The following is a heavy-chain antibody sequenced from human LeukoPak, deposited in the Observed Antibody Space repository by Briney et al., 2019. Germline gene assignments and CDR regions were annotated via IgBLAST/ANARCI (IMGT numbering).Heavy chain of an antibody. V-gene: IGHV5-51*01. CDR3: ARHQSSSWYSGSGY. CDR2: IYTGDTDT. D-gene: IGHD6-13*01. CDR1: GSSFTNYW. Sequence: GAPPQISCEGAGSSFTNYWIGCVRQLPGKVQEWMGIIYTGDTDTRDSPSFQGQVTISADKSISTAYLQWSSLKAPDTAMYYCARHQSSSWYSGSGYWGQGTLVTVSS. J-gene: IGHJ4*02.